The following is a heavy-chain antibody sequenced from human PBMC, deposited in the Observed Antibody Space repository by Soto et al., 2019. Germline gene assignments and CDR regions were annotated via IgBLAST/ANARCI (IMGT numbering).Heavy chain of an antibody. V-gene: IGHV3-49*04. CDR2: IKSKTYGGTK. CDR3: SMSRSNVYSSVMAV. Sequence: SLRHSCTASGFTFGDYAMSWGRQAPGKGLEWVGFIKSKTYGGTKEYAASVKGRFTISRDDSKSIAYLQMSSLKTEETAVYYGSMSRSNVYSSVMAVKGQGTTV. D-gene: IGHD3-16*01. CDR1: GFTFGDYA. J-gene: IGHJ6*01.